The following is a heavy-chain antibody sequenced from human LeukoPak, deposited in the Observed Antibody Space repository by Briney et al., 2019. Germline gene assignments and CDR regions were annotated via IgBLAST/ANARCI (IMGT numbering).Heavy chain of an antibody. Sequence: SETLSLTCAVYGGSFSGYYCSSIRQPPGKGLEWIREINHCGSTNSKPSLKSRVTIAVDTSKNQFSLKLNSVTAADTAVYYCTRGKWELRFVPWGQGTLVTVSS. V-gene: IGHV4-34*01. CDR1: GGSFSGYY. CDR2: INHCGST. CDR3: TRGKWELRFVP. J-gene: IGHJ5*02. D-gene: IGHD1-26*01.